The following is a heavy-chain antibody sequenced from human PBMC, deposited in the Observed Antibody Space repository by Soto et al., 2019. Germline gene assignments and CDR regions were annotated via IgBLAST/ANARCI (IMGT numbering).Heavy chain of an antibody. J-gene: IGHJ6*02. CDR2: SSYGGDT. D-gene: IGHD2-8*01. CDR3: ARDSFFYDSGAYSPNGFDL. CDR1: GGSMGSGDFF. Sequence: SETLSLTCHVSGGSMGSGDFFWGLIRQSPGKGLEWIGHSSYGGDTSYKPSVQSRVSMSVHTSKNGFSLALSSVTAADTAVYYCARDSFFYDSGAYSPNGFDLRGRAKTVPVSS. V-gene: IGHV4-30-4*08.